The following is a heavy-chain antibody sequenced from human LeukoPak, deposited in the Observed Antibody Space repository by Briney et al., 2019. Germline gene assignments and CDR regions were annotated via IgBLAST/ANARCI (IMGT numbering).Heavy chain of an antibody. CDR2: IYYSGST. V-gene: IGHV4-59*01. CDR3: AGDPKDRWLQPYWYFDL. D-gene: IGHD5-24*01. Sequence: SETLSLTCTVSGGSISSYYWSWIRQPPGKGLEWIGYIYYSGSTNYNPSLKSRVTISVDTSKNQFSLKLSSVTAADTAVYYCAGDPKDRWLQPYWYFDLWGRGTLVTVSS. CDR1: GGSISSYY. J-gene: IGHJ2*01.